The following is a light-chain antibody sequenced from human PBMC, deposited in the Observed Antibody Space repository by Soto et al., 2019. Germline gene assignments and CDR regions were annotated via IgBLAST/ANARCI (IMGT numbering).Light chain of an antibody. CDR1: QSISSW. Sequence: DIQMTQSPSTLSASVGDRVTITCRPSQSISSWLAWYQQKPGKAPKLLIYKASSLESGVPSRFSGSGSGTEFTLTISSLQPDDFATYYCQKYNSYSYTFGQGTKLEIK. V-gene: IGKV1-5*03. CDR3: QKYNSYSYT. J-gene: IGKJ2*01. CDR2: KAS.